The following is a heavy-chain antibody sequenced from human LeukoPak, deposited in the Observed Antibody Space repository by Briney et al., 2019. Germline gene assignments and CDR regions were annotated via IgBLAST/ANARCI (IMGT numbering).Heavy chain of an antibody. CDR1: GFTFSTYA. Sequence: GRSLTLSCAASGFTFSTYAMHWVRQAPGQGLEWMGRINPNSGGTNYAQKFQGRVTMTRDTSISTAYMELSRLRSDDTAVYYCARVVFVPNYYYYGMDVWGQGTTVTVSS. D-gene: IGHD2-8*01. CDR3: ARVVFVPNYYYYGMDV. V-gene: IGHV1-2*06. CDR2: INPNSGGT. J-gene: IGHJ6*02.